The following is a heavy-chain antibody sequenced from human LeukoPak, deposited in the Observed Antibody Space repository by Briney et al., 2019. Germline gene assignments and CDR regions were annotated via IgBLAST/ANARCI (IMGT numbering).Heavy chain of an antibody. CDR2: VNPNSGGT. Sequence: ASVKVTCKASGYTFTDYYMHWVRQAPGQGLEWMGWVNPNSGGTKYAQKLQGRVSMTRDTSISTIYMELSRLRSEDTAVYYCARGFDISGAYSGPPDYWGQGTLVTVSS. CDR1: GYTFTDYY. D-gene: IGHD3-22*01. V-gene: IGHV1-2*02. J-gene: IGHJ4*02. CDR3: ARGFDISGAYSGPPDY.